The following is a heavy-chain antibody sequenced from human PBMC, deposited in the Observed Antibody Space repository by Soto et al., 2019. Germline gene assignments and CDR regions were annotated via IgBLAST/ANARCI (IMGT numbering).Heavy chain of an antibody. CDR2: MNPNSGNT. Sequence: ASVRVSFKASGYTFTSYDINWLLQSTGQGLEWMGWMNPNSGNTGYAQKFQGRITMTEDTSTDTAHMELTSLRSEDTAVYYCATAGIVVTSQPQLGYWGHGVLVTVSS. D-gene: IGHD1-26*01. CDR1: GYTFTSYD. CDR3: ATAGIVVTSQPQLGY. V-gene: IGHV1-8*01. J-gene: IGHJ4*01.